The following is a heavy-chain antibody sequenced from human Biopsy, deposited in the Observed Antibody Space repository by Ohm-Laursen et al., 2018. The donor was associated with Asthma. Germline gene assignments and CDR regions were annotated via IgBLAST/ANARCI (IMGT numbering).Heavy chain of an antibody. CDR2: IYSGGGT. Sequence: GSLRLSCAASGFTVSTNGMSWVRQPPGKGLEWVSVIYSGGGTYYADSVQGRVTISRDFSKNTLHLQMHSLRVEDTAVYYCARGDSSNWSHYYFDYWGQGTLVTVSS. CDR1: GFTVSTNG. CDR3: ARGDSSNWSHYYFDY. V-gene: IGHV3-53*01. J-gene: IGHJ4*02. D-gene: IGHD3-22*01.